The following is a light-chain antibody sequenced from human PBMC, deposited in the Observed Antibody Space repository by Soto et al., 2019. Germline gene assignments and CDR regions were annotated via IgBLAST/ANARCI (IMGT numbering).Light chain of an antibody. J-gene: IGKJ1*01. CDR3: HQYNSWST. CDR2: DES. V-gene: IGKV3-15*01. CDR1: QSVSSY. Sequence: EIVLTQYPATLSLSQGEKYNPSCRASQSVSSYLAWYQQKPGQDPRLLIYDESKRATDIPPRFSGGGSGTEFTLTISSLQSEDFAVYHCHQYNSWSTFGKGHQVDIK.